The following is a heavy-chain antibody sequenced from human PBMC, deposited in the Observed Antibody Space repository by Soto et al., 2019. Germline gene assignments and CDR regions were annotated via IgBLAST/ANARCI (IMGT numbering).Heavy chain of an antibody. CDR2: IYYSGST. D-gene: IGHD2-21*02. V-gene: IGHV4-31*03. J-gene: IGHJ4*02. CDR1: GGSISSGGYY. Sequence: QVQLQESGPGLVKPSQTLSLTCTVSGGSISSGGYYWSWIRQHPGKGLEWIGYIYYSGSTYYNPSLKSRFTISVDTSKIQSSLKLSSVTAADTAVYYWAGYPRGTREFCDYYVGYWGQGTLVTVSS. CDR3: AGYPRGTREFCDYYVGY.